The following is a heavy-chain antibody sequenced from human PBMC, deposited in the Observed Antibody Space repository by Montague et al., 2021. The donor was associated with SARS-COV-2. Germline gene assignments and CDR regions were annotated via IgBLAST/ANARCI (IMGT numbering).Heavy chain of an antibody. J-gene: IGHJ3*02. Sequence: CAISGDSVSSKSVAWNWIRQSPSRGLEWLGRTYYRSKWDSDYAESVKXXLVITPDTYNNQVSLQLNSVIPEDTAVYFCASSGITLTGLDAFDIWGQGTMVTVSS. CDR2: TYYRSKWDS. CDR3: ASSGITLTGLDAFDI. CDR1: GDSVSSKSVA. V-gene: IGHV6-1*01. D-gene: IGHD3-9*01.